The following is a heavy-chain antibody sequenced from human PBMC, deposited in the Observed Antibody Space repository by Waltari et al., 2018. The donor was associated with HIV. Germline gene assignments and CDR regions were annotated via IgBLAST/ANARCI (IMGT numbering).Heavy chain of an antibody. CDR3: ARVVSSGYYY. Sequence: EVQLVESGGGLVQPGGSLRLSCAASGFTFSSSSMNWVRQAPGKGLDCVSYISSSRSTIYYANSGKGRCTSSRDNAKNSLYLQMNILRAEDTAVYYCARVVSSGYYYWGQGTLVTVSS. D-gene: IGHD3-22*01. CDR2: ISSSRSTI. J-gene: IGHJ4*02. V-gene: IGHV3-48*04. CDR1: GFTFSSSS.